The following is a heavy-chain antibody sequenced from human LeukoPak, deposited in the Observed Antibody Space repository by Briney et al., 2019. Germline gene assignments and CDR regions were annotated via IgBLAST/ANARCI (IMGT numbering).Heavy chain of an antibody. V-gene: IGHV3-53*01. CDR3: ASGSYYSSQLDY. J-gene: IGHJ4*02. CDR2: IYSGGST. CDR1: GFTVSSNY. Sequence: GGSLRLSCAASGFTVSSNYMRWARQAPGKGLEWVSVIYSGGSTYYADSVKGRFTISRDNSKNTLYLQMNSLRAEDTAVYYCASGSYYSSQLDYWGQGTLVTVSS. D-gene: IGHD3-10*01.